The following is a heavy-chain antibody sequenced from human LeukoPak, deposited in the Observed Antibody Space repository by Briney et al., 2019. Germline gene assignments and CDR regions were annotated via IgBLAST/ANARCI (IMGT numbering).Heavy chain of an antibody. Sequence: ASVKVSCKASGYTFTSYGISWVRQAPGQGLEWMGWISAYNGNTNHAQKLQGRVTMTADTSTSTAYMELRSLRSDDTAVYYCARGDLWFGESLYFDYWGQGTLVTVSS. D-gene: IGHD3-10*01. V-gene: IGHV1-18*01. CDR1: GYTFTSYG. J-gene: IGHJ4*02. CDR2: ISAYNGNT. CDR3: ARGDLWFGESLYFDY.